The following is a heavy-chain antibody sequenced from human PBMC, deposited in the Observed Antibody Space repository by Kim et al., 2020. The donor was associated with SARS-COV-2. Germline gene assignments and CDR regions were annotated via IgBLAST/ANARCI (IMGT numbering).Heavy chain of an antibody. CDR1: GYTFTDYY. CDR3: ARSEHFWSGHYLDY. D-gene: IGHD3-3*01. J-gene: IGHJ4*02. Sequence: ASVKVSCKASGYTFTDYYIHWVRQAPGQGLEWMGWINPYSGHTNYAQKFQGRVTMTRDTSISTPYVELSSLRSDDTAVYYCARSEHFWSGHYLDYWGQGTLITVSS. V-gene: IGHV1-2*02. CDR2: INPYSGHT.